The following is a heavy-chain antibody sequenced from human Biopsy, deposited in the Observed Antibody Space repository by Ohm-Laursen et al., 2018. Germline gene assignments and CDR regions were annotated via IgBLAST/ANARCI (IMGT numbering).Heavy chain of an antibody. CDR1: GYTFTSYG. V-gene: IGHV1-18*01. Sequence: ASVKVSCKASGYTFTSYGISWVRQAPGQGLEWMGWINTENGNTIYAQNLQGRVTMTADTSTSTAYMEVTSLRFDDTAVYYCARAKLEPVYYYYGMDVWGQGTTVTVSS. CDR3: ARAKLEPVYYYYGMDV. CDR2: INTENGNT. D-gene: IGHD1-1*01. J-gene: IGHJ6*02.